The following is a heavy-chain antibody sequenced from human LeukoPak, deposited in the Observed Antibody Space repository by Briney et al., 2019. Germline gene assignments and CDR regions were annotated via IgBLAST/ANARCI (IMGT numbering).Heavy chain of an antibody. CDR2: INPNSGGT. J-gene: IGHJ6*03. CDR1: GYTFTGYY. D-gene: IGHD2-2*02. V-gene: IGHV1-2*02. Sequence: ASVKVSCKASGYTFTGYYMHWVRQAPGQGLEWMGWINPNSGGTNYAQKFQGGVTMTRDTSISTAYMELSRLRSDDTAVYYCAREEVPAAIHHYYYYMDVWGKGTTVTVSS. CDR3: AREEVPAAIHHYYYYMDV.